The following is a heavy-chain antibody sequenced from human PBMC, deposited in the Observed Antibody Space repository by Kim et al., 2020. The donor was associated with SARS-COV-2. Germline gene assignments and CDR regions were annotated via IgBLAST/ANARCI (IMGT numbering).Heavy chain of an antibody. J-gene: IGHJ4*02. CDR2: GRT. Sequence: GRTHYNPPLKRRVTISVDTSKNQFSLKLSSVTAADTAVYYCASPSPYFDYWGQGTLVTVSS. V-gene: IGHV4-34*01. CDR3: ASPSPYFDY.